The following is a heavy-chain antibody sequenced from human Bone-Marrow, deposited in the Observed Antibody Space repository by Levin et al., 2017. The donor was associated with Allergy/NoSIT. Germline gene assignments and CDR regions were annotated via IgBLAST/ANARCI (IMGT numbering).Heavy chain of an antibody. Sequence: ASVKVSCKASGFTFTFYAFTWVRQAPGQGLEWMGWISPYNGDTKYAQRFQDRVTMTTDTSTSTASMELRSLRSEDTAMYFCARERAETAADTFDIWGQGTMVTVSS. CDR2: ISPYNGDT. CDR3: ARERAETAADTFDI. D-gene: IGHD5-18*01. V-gene: IGHV1-18*01. J-gene: IGHJ3*02. CDR1: GFTFTFYA.